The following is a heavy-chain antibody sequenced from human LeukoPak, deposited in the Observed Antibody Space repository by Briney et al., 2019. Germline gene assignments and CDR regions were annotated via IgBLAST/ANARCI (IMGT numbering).Heavy chain of an antibody. Sequence: SETLSLTCTVSGGSISSSSYYWSWIRQPPGKGLEWIGYIYYSGSTNYNPSLKSRVTISVDTSKNQFSLKLSSVTAADTAVYYCARVDVFGVVSSDYYYYYMDVWGKGTTVTVSS. CDR2: IYYSGST. V-gene: IGHV4-61*01. CDR3: ARVDVFGVVSSDYYYYYMDV. J-gene: IGHJ6*03. CDR1: GGSISSSSYY. D-gene: IGHD3-3*01.